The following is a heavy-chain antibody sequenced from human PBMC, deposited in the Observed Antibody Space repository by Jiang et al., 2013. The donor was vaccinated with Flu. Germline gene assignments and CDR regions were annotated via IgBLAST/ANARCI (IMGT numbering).Heavy chain of an antibody. V-gene: IGHV4-39*07. CDR3: ARLLYYYDSSGYYLGYFDY. J-gene: IGHJ4*02. CDR1: GGSISSSSYY. CDR2: IYYSGST. Sequence: GSGLVKPSETLSLTCTVSGGSISSSSYYWGWIRQPPGKGLEWIGSIYYSGSTYYNPSLKSRVTISVDTSKNQFSLKLSSVTAADTAVYYCARLLYYYDSSGYYLGYFDYWGQGTLVTVSS. D-gene: IGHD3-22*01.